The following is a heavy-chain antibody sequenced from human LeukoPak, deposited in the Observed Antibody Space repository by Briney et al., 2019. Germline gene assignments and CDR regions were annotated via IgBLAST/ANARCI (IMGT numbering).Heavy chain of an antibody. CDR2: IDPSGSYT. J-gene: IGHJ4*02. CDR1: GYTFTSYW. D-gene: IGHD3-22*01. Sequence: GESLKISCKGSGYTFTSYWITWVRQMPGKGLEWMGRIDPSGSYTKYSPSFEGHVTLSADTSISTAYLQWSSLKASDTAMYYCARHYYYDSSTVEYWGQGTLVTVSS. CDR3: ARHYYYDSSTVEY. V-gene: IGHV5-10-1*01.